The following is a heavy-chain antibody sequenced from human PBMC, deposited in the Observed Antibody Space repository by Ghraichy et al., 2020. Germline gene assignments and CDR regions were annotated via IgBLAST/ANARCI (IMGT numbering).Heavy chain of an antibody. D-gene: IGHD3-22*01. CDR2: IYYSGNT. Sequence: SETLSLTCTVSGDSISGHYWNWLRQPPGKGLEWIGYIYYSGNTNYNPSLKSRVSISVDTSKNHFSLKLSSLTAADTAVYFCARAYDTSGFYHPFGYWGQGTLVTVSS. V-gene: IGHV4-59*11. J-gene: IGHJ4*02. CDR1: GDSISGHY. CDR3: ARAYDTSGFYHPFGY.